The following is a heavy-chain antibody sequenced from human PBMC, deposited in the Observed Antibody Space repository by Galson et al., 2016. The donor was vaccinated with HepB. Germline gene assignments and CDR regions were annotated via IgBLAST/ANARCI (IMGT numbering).Heavy chain of an antibody. CDR3: ARLDWNYYDLGRPFDY. CDR1: GFIFSSYS. J-gene: IGHJ4*02. V-gene: IGHV3-48*02. D-gene: IGHD3-22*01. Sequence: SLRLSCAASGFIFSSYSMNWVRQAPGKGPEWVSYITSSSSAKYYADSVKGRFTISRDNAKNSMYLQMNSLRDEDTALYFCARLDWNYYDLGRPFDYWGRGTLVTVSS. CDR2: ITSSSSAK.